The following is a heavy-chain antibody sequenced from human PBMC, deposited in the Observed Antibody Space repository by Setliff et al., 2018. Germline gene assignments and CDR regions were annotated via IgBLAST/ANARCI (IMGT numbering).Heavy chain of an antibody. CDR2: INPSSGRT. Sequence: ASVKVSCKASGYTFASHYMHWVRQAPGLGLEWMGTINPSSGRTSYAQKFQGRVTMTRDTSTSTIYMDMSSLRSEDTAVYYCARDVFPYHYEGAFDIWGQGTMVTVSS. J-gene: IGHJ3*02. D-gene: IGHD3-22*01. V-gene: IGHV1-46*01. CDR1: GYTFASHY. CDR3: ARDVFPYHYEGAFDI.